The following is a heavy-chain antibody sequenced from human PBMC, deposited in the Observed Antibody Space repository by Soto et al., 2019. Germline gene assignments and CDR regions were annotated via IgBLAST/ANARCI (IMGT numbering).Heavy chain of an antibody. CDR3: ARGGYNLYYYAMDV. CDR1: GYTFSNYG. Sequence: SVKVSCKPSGYTFSNYGITWVRQAPGQGLEWMGGIIPIFGTANYAQKFQGRVTITADTSTSTAYMELSSLRSEDTAVYYCARGGYNLYYYAMDVGGQGTTVTVSS. D-gene: IGHD3-22*01. V-gene: IGHV1-69*06. J-gene: IGHJ6*02. CDR2: IIPIFGTA.